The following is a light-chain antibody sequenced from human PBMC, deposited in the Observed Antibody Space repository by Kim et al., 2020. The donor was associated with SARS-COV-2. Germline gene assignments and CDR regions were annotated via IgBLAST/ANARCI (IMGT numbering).Light chain of an antibody. V-gene: IGKV1D-12*01. CDR3: QQGSDWPYT. J-gene: IGKJ2*01. CDR2: GAS. CDR1: QVISQS. Sequence: SAAVGDRVTIPCRAGQVISQSLAWYQQKPGKAPQLLIYGASSLRGGVPSRFSGSGSGTEFTLTISNLQPGDFATYYCQQGSDWPYTFGQGTKLEIK.